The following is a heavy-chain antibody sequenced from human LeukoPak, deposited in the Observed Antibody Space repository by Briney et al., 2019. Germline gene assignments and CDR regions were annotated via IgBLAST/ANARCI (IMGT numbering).Heavy chain of an antibody. CDR3: ARGWYNFDY. CDR1: GFIFSNYA. CDR2: INNSGDRR. Sequence: GGSLRLSCAASGFIFSNYAMSWVRQAPGKGPEWVSGINNSGDRRFYADSVKGRFTISRDNSKNTLYLQMNSLRAEDTAVYYCARGWYNFDYWGQGTRVTVSS. J-gene: IGHJ4*02. D-gene: IGHD6-19*01. V-gene: IGHV3-23*01.